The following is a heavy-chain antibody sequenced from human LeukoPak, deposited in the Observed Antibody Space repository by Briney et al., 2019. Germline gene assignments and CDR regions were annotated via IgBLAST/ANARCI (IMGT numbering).Heavy chain of an antibody. CDR1: GYTFTRYA. V-gene: IGHV1-3*03. Sequence: ASVKVSCKASGYTFTRYAMHWVRQAPGQRPEWMGWINTDNGNTKYSREFQGRVTFTRDTSASTVYLDLSSLRSDDMAVYYCARGTGVYGDYRSFTFDYWGQGTLVTVSS. D-gene: IGHD4-17*01. J-gene: IGHJ4*02. CDR3: ARGTGVYGDYRSFTFDY. CDR2: INTDNGNT.